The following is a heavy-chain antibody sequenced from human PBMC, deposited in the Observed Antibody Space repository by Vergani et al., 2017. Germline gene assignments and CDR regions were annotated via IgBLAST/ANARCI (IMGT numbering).Heavy chain of an antibody. CDR1: GYTFTNHA. V-gene: IGHV7-4-1*02. CDR2: INTDTGNP. D-gene: IGHD1-1*01. CDR3: ARAVRRVWDYYGLDV. J-gene: IGHJ6*02. Sequence: QVQLVQSGSELKKPGASVKVSCKASGYTFTNHAMNWVRQAPGQGLEWMGWINTDTGNPTYAQGLTGRFVFSLDTSVSTAYLQISGLKADDTAVYYCARAVRRVWDYYGLDVWGQGTTVTVSS.